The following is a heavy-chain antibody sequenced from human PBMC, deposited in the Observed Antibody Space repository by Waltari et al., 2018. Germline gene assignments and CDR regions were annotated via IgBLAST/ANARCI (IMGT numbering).Heavy chain of an antibody. V-gene: IGHV3-53*01. D-gene: IGHD6-13*01. Sequence: EVQLVESGGGLIQPGGSLRLSCAASGFNVSSTYMSWVRQAPGKGLEWVSVIYSGGSTYYADSVKGRFTISRDNSKNTLYLQMNSLRAEDTAVYYCAKGDDIAAAAPFDYWGQGTLVTVSS. CDR2: IYSGGST. CDR1: GFNVSSTY. J-gene: IGHJ4*02. CDR3: AKGDDIAAAAPFDY.